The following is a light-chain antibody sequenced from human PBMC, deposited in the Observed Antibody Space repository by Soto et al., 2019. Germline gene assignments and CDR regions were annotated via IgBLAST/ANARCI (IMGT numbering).Light chain of an antibody. CDR3: SSYAGSNNWN. CDR1: SSDVGGYNY. V-gene: IGLV2-8*01. Sequence: QSALTQPPSASWSPGQSVTISCTGTSSDVGGYNYVSWYQQHPGKAPKLMIYEVSKRPSGVPDRFSGSKFGNTASLTVSGLQAEDEADYYCSSYAGSNNWNFGTGTKLTVL. CDR2: EVS. J-gene: IGLJ1*01.